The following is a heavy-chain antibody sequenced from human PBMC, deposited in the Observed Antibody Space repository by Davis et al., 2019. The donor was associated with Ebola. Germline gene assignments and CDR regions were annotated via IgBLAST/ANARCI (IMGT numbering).Heavy chain of an antibody. CDR3: ARAGEITIFGVVIHPLDV. CDR1: GYTFTSYA. J-gene: IGHJ6*02. V-gene: IGHV7-4-1*02. CDR2: INTNTGNP. Sequence: AASVKVSCKASGYTFTSYAMNWVRQAPGQGLEWMGWINTNTGNPTYAQGFTGRFFFSLDTSVSTAYLQISSLKAEDTAVYYCARAGEITIFGVVIHPLDVWGQGTTVTVSS. D-gene: IGHD3-3*01.